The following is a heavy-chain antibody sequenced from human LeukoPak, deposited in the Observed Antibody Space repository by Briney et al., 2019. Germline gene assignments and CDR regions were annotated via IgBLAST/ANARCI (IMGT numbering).Heavy chain of an antibody. V-gene: IGHV3-21*01. CDR3: ARSDYGGNSDDAFDI. CDR2: LDTSSDYI. CDR1: GFTFSSYN. J-gene: IGHJ3*02. Sequence: GGSLRLSCAASGFTFSSYNMNWVRQAPGKGLEWVSSLDTSSDYIYYADSVKSRFTISRDNAKKSLYLQMNSLRAEDTAVYYCARSDYGGNSDDAFDIWGQGTMVIVSS. D-gene: IGHD4-23*01.